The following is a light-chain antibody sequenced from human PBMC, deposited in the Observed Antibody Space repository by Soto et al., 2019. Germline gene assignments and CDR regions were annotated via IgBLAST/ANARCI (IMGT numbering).Light chain of an antibody. CDR2: EGS. J-gene: IGLJ2*01. V-gene: IGLV2-23*01. CDR1: SSDVGSYKF. Sequence: QSALTQPASVSGSPGQSITISCTGTSSDVGSYKFVSWYQQHPGKAPKLMIYEGSNRPSGVSNRFSGSKSGNTASLTISGLQAEDEADYYCCSYAGSSTLVFGGGTKLTVL. CDR3: CSYAGSSTLV.